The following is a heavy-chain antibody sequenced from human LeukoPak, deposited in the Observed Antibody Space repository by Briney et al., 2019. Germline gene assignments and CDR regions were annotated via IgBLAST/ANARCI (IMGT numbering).Heavy chain of an antibody. V-gene: IGHV4-59*01. Sequence: SETLSLTCTVSGGSISSYYWSWIRQPPGKGLEWIGYIYYSGSTNYNPSLKSRVTISVDTSKNQFSLKLSSVTAADTAVYYCARGGIVGATKGFSPFDYWGQGTLVTVSS. CDR2: IYYSGST. CDR3: ARGGIVGATKGFSPFDY. D-gene: IGHD1-26*01. J-gene: IGHJ4*02. CDR1: GGSISSYY.